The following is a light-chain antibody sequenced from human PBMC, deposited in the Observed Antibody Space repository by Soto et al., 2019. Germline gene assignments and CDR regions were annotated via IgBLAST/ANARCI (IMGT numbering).Light chain of an antibody. CDR2: DVS. CDR1: SSDVGGYNY. J-gene: IGLJ1*01. CDR3: CSYTTSSTYV. Sequence: QSVLTQPASVSGAPGQSSPITCTGTSSDVGGYNYVSWYQQHPGKAPKLMIYDVSNRPSGVSNRFSGSKSGNTASLTISGLQAEDEADYYCCSYTTSSTYVFGTGTKVTVL. V-gene: IGLV2-14*03.